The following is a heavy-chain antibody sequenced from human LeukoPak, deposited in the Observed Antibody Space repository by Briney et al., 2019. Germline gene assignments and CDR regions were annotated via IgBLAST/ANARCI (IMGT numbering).Heavy chain of an antibody. D-gene: IGHD3-10*01. CDR2: IYYSGST. J-gene: IGHJ5*02. V-gene: IGHV4-39*01. CDR3: ARPGGYYYGSGSYSWFDP. Sequence: SETLSLTCTASGGSISSSSYYWGWIRQPPGKGLEWIGSIYYSGSTYYNPSLKSRVTISVDTSKNQFSPKLSSVTAADTAVYYCARPGGYYYGSGSYSWFDPWGQGTLVTVSS. CDR1: GGSISSSSYY.